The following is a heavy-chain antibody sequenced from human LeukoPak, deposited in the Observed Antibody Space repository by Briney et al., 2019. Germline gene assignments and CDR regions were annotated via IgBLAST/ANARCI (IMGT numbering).Heavy chain of an antibody. CDR1: GFTVSSNY. J-gene: IGHJ3*02. Sequence: PGGSLRLSCAASGFTVSSNYMSWVRQAPGKVLGWVSVIHSGGSTYYAESFKGRFTISRDNSKNTPYLQMNSVGAEDTAGYYCAKVGGDRRDRGAFDIGGEGTMVTVSS. CDR3: AKVGGDRRDRGAFDI. D-gene: IGHD2-21*02. V-gene: IGHV3-66*01. CDR2: IHSGGST.